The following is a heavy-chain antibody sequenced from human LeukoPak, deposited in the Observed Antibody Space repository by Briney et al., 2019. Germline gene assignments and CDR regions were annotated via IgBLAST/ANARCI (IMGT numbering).Heavy chain of an antibody. D-gene: IGHD6-13*01. CDR2: ISSSSSYI. V-gene: IGHV3-21*01. CDR1: GFTFSSYS. Sequence: GGSLRLSCAASGFTFSSYSMNWVRQAPGKGLEWVSSISSSSSYIYYADSVKGRFTISRDNAKNSLYLQMNSLRAEDTAVYYCARDGPTQIAAAGKYYFDYWGQGTLVTVSS. J-gene: IGHJ4*02. CDR3: ARDGPTQIAAAGKYYFDY.